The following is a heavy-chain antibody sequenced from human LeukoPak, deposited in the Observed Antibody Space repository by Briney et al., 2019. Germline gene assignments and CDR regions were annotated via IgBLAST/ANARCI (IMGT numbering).Heavy chain of an antibody. CDR3: ARDQVGSYGVAFDI. J-gene: IGHJ3*02. V-gene: IGHV4-4*07. D-gene: IGHD1-26*01. CDR1: GGSISSDY. CDR2: VYTSGST. Sequence: SETLSLTCTVSGGSISSDYWSWIRQPAGKGLEWIGRVYTSGSTNYNPSLKSRVTISVDKSKNQFSLKLSSVTAADTAVYYCARDQVGSYGVAFDIWGQGTMVTVSS.